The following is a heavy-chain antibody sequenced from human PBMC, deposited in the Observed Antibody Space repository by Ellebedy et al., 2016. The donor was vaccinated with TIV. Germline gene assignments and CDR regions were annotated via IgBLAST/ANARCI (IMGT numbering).Heavy chain of an antibody. J-gene: IGHJ3*02. CDR2: ISSSSSTI. CDR1: GFTFSSYS. Sequence: GGSLRLSCAASGFTFSSYSMNWVRQAPGKGLEWVSYISSSSSTIYYADSVKGRFTISRDNAKNSLYLQMNSLRDEDTAVYYCAREVRVVAATNDAFDIWGQGTMVTVSS. V-gene: IGHV3-48*02. CDR3: AREVRVVAATNDAFDI. D-gene: IGHD2-15*01.